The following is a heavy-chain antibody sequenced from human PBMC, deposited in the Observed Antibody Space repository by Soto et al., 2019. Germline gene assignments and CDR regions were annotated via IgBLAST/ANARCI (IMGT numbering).Heavy chain of an antibody. V-gene: IGHV3-23*01. CDR2: TDADGISP. CDR3: ARVQFSGGSCFSSYYYYYGMDV. CDR1: GFTFRYFP. Sequence: GGSLRLSCAASGFTFRYFPMSWVRQHSGKGLEWVAGTDADGISPYYADSVKGRFSISRDNSENTLYLQMNSLRAEDTAVYYCARVQFSGGSCFSSYYYYYGMDVWGQGTTVTVSS. J-gene: IGHJ6*02. D-gene: IGHD2-15*01.